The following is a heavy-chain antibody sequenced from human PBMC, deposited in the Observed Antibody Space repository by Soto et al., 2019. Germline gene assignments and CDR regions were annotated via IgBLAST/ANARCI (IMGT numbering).Heavy chain of an antibody. Sequence: QVHLVQSGAEEKKPGASVKVSCRASGYDFIDYFMHWVRLAPGQGLEWMGWVNPRSGGTQYAQKFQGRVTMTRDTSISTVYMELSGLTSDDTAFYYCASDPIGYPPLLLYWGQGTLVTVSS. D-gene: IGHD2-15*01. CDR3: ASDPIGYPPLLLY. V-gene: IGHV1-2*02. J-gene: IGHJ4*02. CDR2: VNPRSGGT. CDR1: GYDFIDYF.